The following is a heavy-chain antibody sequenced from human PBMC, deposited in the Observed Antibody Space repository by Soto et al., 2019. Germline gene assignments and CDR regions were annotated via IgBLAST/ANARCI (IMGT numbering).Heavy chain of an antibody. D-gene: IGHD6-13*01. V-gene: IGHV3-30*04. CDR2: ISYDGRNE. CDR1: GFTFRNYA. CDR3: AKGEGYSSTWTAS. Sequence: QVQVVESGRGVVQPGRSLRLSCAASGFTFRNYAIHWVRQAPGKGLEWVAVISYDGRNEYYADSVRGRFTISRDNSKNTLFLQMNRLRAADTAVYYCAKGEGYSSTWTASWDQGTLVTVSS. J-gene: IGHJ5*02.